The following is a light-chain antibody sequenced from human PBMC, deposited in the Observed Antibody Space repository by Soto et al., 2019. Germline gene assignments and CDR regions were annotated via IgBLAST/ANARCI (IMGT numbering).Light chain of an antibody. Sequence: QLVLTQSPSASASLGASVKLTCTLSSGHSTYTIAWHQQQPEKGPRYLMKLNSDGSHSKGDAIPDRFSGSSSGAERYLTISGLQSEDEADYYCQTWATGIPWVFGGGTKVTVL. CDR2: LNSDGSH. J-gene: IGLJ3*02. V-gene: IGLV4-69*01. CDR1: SGHSTYT. CDR3: QTWATGIPWV.